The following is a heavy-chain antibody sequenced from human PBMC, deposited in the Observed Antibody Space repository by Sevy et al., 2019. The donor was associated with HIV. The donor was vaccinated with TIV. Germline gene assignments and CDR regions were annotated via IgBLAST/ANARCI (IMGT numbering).Heavy chain of an antibody. J-gene: IGHJ4*02. V-gene: IGHV3-13*01. Sequence: GGSLRLSCAGYGFSFSDSDMHWVRHPTGKSLEWISSIGTLGDTFYVDSVKGRFTISRDNAKSSLYLQMSNLRAGDTALYYCVRGLQTHCDRTACPLDHWGQRTMVTVSS. CDR2: IGTLGDT. CDR3: VRGLQTHCDRTACPLDH. D-gene: IGHD2-21*01. CDR1: GFSFSDSD.